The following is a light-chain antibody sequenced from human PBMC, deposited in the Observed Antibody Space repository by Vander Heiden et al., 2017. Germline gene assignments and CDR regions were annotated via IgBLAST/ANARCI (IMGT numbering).Light chain of an antibody. CDR1: QTVTSRF. J-gene: IGKJ1*01. CDR3: QHYVAGSPWA. Sequence: EIVLMQSPGTLSLCLGERATLSCRASQTVTSRFLAWYQQTPGLAPRLLIYGVSARAGGIPDRFSGSGSGTDFTLTISRLEPEDSAVYYCQHYVAGSPWAFGQGTKVEIK. V-gene: IGKV3-20*01. CDR2: GVS.